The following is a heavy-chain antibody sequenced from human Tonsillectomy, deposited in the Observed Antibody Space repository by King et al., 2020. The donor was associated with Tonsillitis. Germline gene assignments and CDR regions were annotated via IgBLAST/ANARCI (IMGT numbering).Heavy chain of an antibody. CDR1: GSSFSKYY. D-gene: IGHD3-10*01. Sequence: VQLQESGPGLVKSSETLSLSCTVSGSSFSKYYWSWIRQSPGKGLEWIGSIFYSGSTNYNPSLKSRVAISIDGSKNQLSLEVRSVTAADTAVYYCARDLRDHGSVMDVWGXXTTVSVSS. CDR3: ARDLRDHGSVMDV. CDR2: IFYSGST. J-gene: IGHJ6*02. V-gene: IGHV4-59*01.